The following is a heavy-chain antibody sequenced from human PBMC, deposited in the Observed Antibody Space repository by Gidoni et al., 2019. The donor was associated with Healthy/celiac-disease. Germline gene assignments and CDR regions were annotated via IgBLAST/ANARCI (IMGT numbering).Heavy chain of an antibody. D-gene: IGHD3-16*02. J-gene: IGHJ3*02. CDR3: ARDGYYDYVWGSYRYEGAFDI. V-gene: IGHV3-33*01. CDR2: IWYDGSNK. CDR1: GFTFSSYG. Sequence: QVQLVESGGGVVQPGRSLRPSCAASGFTFSSYGMHWTRQAPGKGLGGVAVIWYDGSNKYYADSVKGRFTISRDNSKNTLYLQMNSLRAEDTAVYYCARDGYYDYVWGSYRYEGAFDIWGQGTMVTVSS.